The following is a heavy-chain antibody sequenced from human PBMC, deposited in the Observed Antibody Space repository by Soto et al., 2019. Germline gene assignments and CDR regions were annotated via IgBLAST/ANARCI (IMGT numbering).Heavy chain of an antibody. CDR3: AREVVLTEWYFDN. Sequence: QVQVLESGGGVVQPGGSLRISSATSGFTFSDYSMHWLRQTPGKGLEWVAVTASTGGTKFYADSVRGRFTVSRDNSKNTLYLHMHSLRPEDTAVYYCAREVVLTEWYFDNWGQGILVTVSS. V-gene: IGHV3-30-3*01. CDR2: TASTGGTK. J-gene: IGHJ4*02. CDR1: GFTFSDYS. D-gene: IGHD2-21*01.